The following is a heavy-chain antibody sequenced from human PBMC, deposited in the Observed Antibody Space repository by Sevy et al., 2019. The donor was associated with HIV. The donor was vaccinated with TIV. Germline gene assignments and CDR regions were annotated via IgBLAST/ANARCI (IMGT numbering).Heavy chain of an antibody. CDR3: ARDTAMVPFDY. V-gene: IGHV3-48*03. J-gene: IGHJ4*02. CDR2: ISSSGSTI. CDR1: GFTFSSYE. Sequence: GGSLRLSCAASGFTFSSYEMNWVRQAPGKGLEWVSYISSSGSTIYYADSVKGRFTISRDNAKNSLYLQMNSLRAEDTVVYYCARDTAMVPFDYWGQGTLVTVSS. D-gene: IGHD5-18*01.